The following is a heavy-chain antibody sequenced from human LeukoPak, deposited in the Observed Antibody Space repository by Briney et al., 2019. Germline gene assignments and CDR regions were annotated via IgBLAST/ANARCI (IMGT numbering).Heavy chain of an antibody. CDR3: AKAHCSPTSCSRIDY. V-gene: IGHV3-20*04. Sequence: GGSLRLSCAASGFTFDDYDMSWVRQAPGKGLEWVSDINWNGGSTGYADSVKGRFTISRDNSKNTVYLQMSGLRAEDTALYYCAKAHCSPTSCSRIDYWGQGTLVTVSS. CDR2: INWNGGST. CDR1: GFTFDDYD. D-gene: IGHD2-2*01. J-gene: IGHJ4*02.